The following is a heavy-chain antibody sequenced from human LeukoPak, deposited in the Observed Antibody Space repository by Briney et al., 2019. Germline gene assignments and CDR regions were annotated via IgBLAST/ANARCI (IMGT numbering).Heavy chain of an antibody. Sequence: SETLSLTCTVSGGSISSSSYYWGWIRQPPGKGLEWIGSIYYSGSTYYNPSLKSRVTISVDTSKNQFSLKLSSVTAADTAMYYCARDLPSMATIDYWGQGTLVTVSS. CDR1: GGSISSSSYY. J-gene: IGHJ4*02. V-gene: IGHV4-39*07. CDR3: ARDLPSMATIDY. D-gene: IGHD5-12*01. CDR2: IYYSGST.